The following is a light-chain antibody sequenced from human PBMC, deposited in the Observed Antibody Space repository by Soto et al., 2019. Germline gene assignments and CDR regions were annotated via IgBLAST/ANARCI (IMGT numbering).Light chain of an antibody. Sequence: DIQMTQSPSSLSASVGDRVSITCRASQIINTYWNWYQQKSGKAPKLLIYGASNLQSGVPSRFSGSGSETDFALTISSLQPEDFATYDCQQSYTTPTFGQGTKLEIK. CDR2: GAS. V-gene: IGKV1-39*01. CDR3: QQSYTTPT. CDR1: QIINTY. J-gene: IGKJ2*01.